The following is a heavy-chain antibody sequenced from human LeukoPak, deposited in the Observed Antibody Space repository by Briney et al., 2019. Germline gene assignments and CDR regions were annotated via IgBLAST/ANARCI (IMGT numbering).Heavy chain of an antibody. V-gene: IGHV1-2*02. Sequence: RASVKVSRKASGYTFTGYYMHWVRQAPGQGLEWMGWINPNGGGTNYAQKFQGRVTMTRDTSISTAYMALSRLTSDDTAVYYCARGPPEYCSGGSCYSGRNWFDPWGQGTLVTVSS. J-gene: IGHJ5*02. CDR2: INPNGGGT. D-gene: IGHD2-15*01. CDR3: ARGPPEYCSGGSCYSGRNWFDP. CDR1: GYTFTGYY.